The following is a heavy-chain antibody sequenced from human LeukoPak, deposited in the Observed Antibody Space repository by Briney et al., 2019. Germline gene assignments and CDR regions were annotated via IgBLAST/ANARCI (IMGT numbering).Heavy chain of an antibody. CDR1: GFTVTRNF. Sequence: PGGSLRLSCAASGFTVTRNFMSWVGQAPGKGLDWVLVLYSGGDTYYADSVKGRFTISRDDSKNTLYLQMNSLRVDDTAVYYCAGSGYGSGWCDYWGQGTLVTVSS. J-gene: IGHJ4*02. CDR3: AGSGYGSGWCDY. CDR2: LYSGGDT. V-gene: IGHV3-53*01. D-gene: IGHD6-19*01.